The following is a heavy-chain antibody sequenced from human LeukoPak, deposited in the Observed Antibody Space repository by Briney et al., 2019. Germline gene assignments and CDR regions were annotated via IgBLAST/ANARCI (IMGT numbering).Heavy chain of an antibody. Sequence: ASVKVSCKASGYTFTGYYMHWVRQAPGHGLEWMGWINPNTGGTNYAQKFQGRVTMTRDTSITTAYMELSRLRSDDTAVYYCARQVHYYYYGMDVWGQGTTVTVSS. CDR2: INPNTGGT. V-gene: IGHV1-2*02. J-gene: IGHJ6*02. CDR1: GYTFTGYY. CDR3: ARQVHYYYYGMDV. D-gene: IGHD2-2*01.